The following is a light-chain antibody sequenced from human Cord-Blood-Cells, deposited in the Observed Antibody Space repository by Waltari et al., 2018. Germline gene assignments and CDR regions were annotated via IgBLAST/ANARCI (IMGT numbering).Light chain of an antibody. CDR2: GAS. Sequence: DIVMTQSPATLSVSPGERANISCRASQRVSSNLAWYQQKPGQAPRLLIYGASTRATGIPARFSGSGSGTEFTLTISSLQSEDFAVYYCQQYNNWPRTFGQGTKVEIK. CDR3: QQYNNWPRT. V-gene: IGKV3-15*01. J-gene: IGKJ1*01. CDR1: QRVSSN.